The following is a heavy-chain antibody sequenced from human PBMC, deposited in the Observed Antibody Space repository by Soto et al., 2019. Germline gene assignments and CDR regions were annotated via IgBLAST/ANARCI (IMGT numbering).Heavy chain of an antibody. CDR2: INTANDKT. J-gene: IGHJ4*02. CDR1: GYTFTSYA. Sequence: QVQLVQSGAEVKKPGASVKVSCRASGYTFTSYAIHWVRQAPGQRPELMGWINTANDKTKYSQKFHGRVTITRDTSASIVYMDLSSLRSEDTAVYYCARGTSWSYFDYWGQGTLVTVSS. CDR3: ARGTSWSYFDY. V-gene: IGHV1-3*04. D-gene: IGHD2-2*01.